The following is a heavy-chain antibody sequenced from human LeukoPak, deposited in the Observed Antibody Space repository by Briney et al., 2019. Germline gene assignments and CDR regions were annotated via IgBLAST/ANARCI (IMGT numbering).Heavy chain of an antibody. D-gene: IGHD3-10*01. J-gene: IGHJ4*02. CDR2: ISYDGSNK. CDR1: GFAFSGYG. Sequence: GRSLRLSCAASGFAFSGYGMHWVRQAPGKGLEWVAVISYDGSNKYYADSVKGRFTISRDNSKNTLYLQMNSLRAEDTAVYYCAKDHPIRGVIINPSCDYWGQGTLVTVSS. V-gene: IGHV3-30*18. CDR3: AKDHPIRGVIINPSCDY.